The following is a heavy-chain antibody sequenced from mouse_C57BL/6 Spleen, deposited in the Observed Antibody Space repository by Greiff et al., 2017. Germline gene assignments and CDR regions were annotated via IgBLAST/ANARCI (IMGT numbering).Heavy chain of an antibody. Sequence: EVKLMESGGGLVQSGRSLRLSCATSGFTFSDFYMAWVRQAPGKGLEWIAASRNKANDYTTEYSASVKGRFIVSRDTSQSILYLQMNALRAEDTAIYYCARDADWDAMDYWGQGTSVTVSS. CDR2: SRNKANDYTT. CDR1: GFTFSDFY. CDR3: ARDADWDAMDY. J-gene: IGHJ4*01. V-gene: IGHV7-1*01.